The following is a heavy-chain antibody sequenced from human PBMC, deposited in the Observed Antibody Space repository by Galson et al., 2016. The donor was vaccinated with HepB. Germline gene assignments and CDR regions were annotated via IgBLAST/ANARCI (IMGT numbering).Heavy chain of an antibody. D-gene: IGHD6-19*01. V-gene: IGHV3-30*04. J-gene: IGHJ6*02. Sequence: SLRLSCAASGSTFSHYTMHWVRQAPGKGLEWVALISYDGTTKLFADSVKGRVTVSRDNPKNTLYLEMNSVRPEDTGVYYCARELVGSGEPKYYGLDVWGQGTTITVSS. CDR1: GSTFSHYT. CDR2: ISYDGTTK. CDR3: ARELVGSGEPKYYGLDV.